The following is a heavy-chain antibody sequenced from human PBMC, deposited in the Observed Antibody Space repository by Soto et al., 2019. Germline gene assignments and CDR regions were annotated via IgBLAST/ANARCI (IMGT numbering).Heavy chain of an antibody. D-gene: IGHD6-19*01. CDR2: ISYDGRNK. CDR1: GFTFSSYG. V-gene: IGHV3-30*18. Sequence: QVQLVESGGGVVQPGMSLRLSCAASGFTFSSYGMHGVRQAPVNRLEWVAVISYDGRNKYYADSVKGRFTISRDKSKNTLDQQMNSLRAEDTAVYYCAKNPMYSSGWPIDYWGQGTLVTVSS. CDR3: AKNPMYSSGWPIDY. J-gene: IGHJ4*02.